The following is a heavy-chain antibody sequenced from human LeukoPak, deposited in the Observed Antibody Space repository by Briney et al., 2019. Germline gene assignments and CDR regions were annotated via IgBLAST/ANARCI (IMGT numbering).Heavy chain of an antibody. CDR2: IISRGDTT. CDR3: ARGRGYCTGASCDIDY. CDR1: GFTFNKWS. Sequence: GGSLRLSCAASGFTFNKWSMNWVRQAPGKGLEWVSNIISRGDTTRYADSVKGRFTISRDNAKNWLFLQLNSLRAEDTAVYYCARGRGYCTGASCDIDYWGQGTLVTVSS. V-gene: IGHV3-48*04. J-gene: IGHJ4*02. D-gene: IGHD2-8*02.